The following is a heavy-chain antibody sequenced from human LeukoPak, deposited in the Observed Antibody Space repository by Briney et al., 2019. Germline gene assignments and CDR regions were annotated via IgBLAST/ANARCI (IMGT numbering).Heavy chain of an antibody. V-gene: IGHV4-59*01. CDR1: GGSFSDYY. CDR3: AGARGYTYGYVY. CDR2: IYFSGST. J-gene: IGHJ4*02. Sequence: SETLSLTCAVYGGSFSDYYWNWIRQPPGKGLEWIGYIYFSGSTNYNPSLKSRVTISVDTSKNQFSLKLSSVTAADTAVYYCAGARGYTYGYVYWGQGTLVTVSS. D-gene: IGHD5-18*01.